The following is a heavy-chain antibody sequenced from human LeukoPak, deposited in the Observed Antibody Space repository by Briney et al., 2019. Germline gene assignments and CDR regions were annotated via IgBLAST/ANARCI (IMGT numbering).Heavy chain of an antibody. V-gene: IGHV4-39*01. J-gene: IGHJ5*02. D-gene: IGHD3-10*01. CDR1: GGSISSSSYY. Sequence: PSETLSLTCTVPGGSISSSSYYWGWIRQPPGKGLEWIGSIYYSGSTYYNPSLKSRVTISVDTSKNQFSLKLNSVTAADTAVYYCARHEIRIYYGSGTLNWFDPWGQGTLVTVSS. CDR2: IYYSGST. CDR3: ARHEIRIYYGSGTLNWFDP.